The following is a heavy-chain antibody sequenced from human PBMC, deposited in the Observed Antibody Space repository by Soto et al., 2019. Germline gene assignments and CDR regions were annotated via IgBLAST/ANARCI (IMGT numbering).Heavy chain of an antibody. D-gene: IGHD6-13*01. CDR1: GYTFTGYY. CDR2: INPNSGGT. V-gene: IGHV1-2*04. J-gene: IGHJ3*02. CDR3: ARARIAAAGPYDAFDI. Sequence: ASVKVSCKASGYTFTGYYTHWVRQAPGQGLEWMGWINPNSGGTNYAQKFQGWVTMTRDTSISTAYMELSRLRSDDTAVYYCARARIAAAGPYDAFDIWGQGTMVTVSS.